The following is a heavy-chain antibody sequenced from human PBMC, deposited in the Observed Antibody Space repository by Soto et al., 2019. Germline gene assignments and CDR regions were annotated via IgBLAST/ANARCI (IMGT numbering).Heavy chain of an antibody. J-gene: IGHJ4*02. D-gene: IGHD5-18*01. Sequence: ASVKVSCKASGYTFTSYGISWVRQAPGQGLEWMGWISAYNGNTNYAQKLQGRVTMTTDTSTSTAYMELRSLRSDDTAVYYCARGTWIQLWLRWIYFEYWGQGTLVTVSS. CDR2: ISAYNGNT. CDR1: GYTFTSYG. CDR3: ARGTWIQLWLRWIYFEY. V-gene: IGHV1-18*01.